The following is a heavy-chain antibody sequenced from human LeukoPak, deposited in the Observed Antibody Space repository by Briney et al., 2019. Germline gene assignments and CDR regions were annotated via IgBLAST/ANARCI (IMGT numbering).Heavy chain of an antibody. J-gene: IGHJ4*02. V-gene: IGHV3-74*01. CDR3: ARDDAAAGIIFDY. CDR1: GFTYSTYW. Sequence: QPGGSLRLSCAASGFTYSTYWMHWVGQVPGKGLVWVSRINNDGSRTNYADSVKGRFTISRDNAKNTVFLQMNSLRVEDTAVYYCARDDAAAGIIFDYWGQATLVTVSS. D-gene: IGHD6-13*01. CDR2: INNDGSRT.